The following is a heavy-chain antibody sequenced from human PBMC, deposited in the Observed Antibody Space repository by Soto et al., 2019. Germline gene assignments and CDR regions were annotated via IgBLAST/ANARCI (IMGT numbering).Heavy chain of an antibody. CDR3: ARGGSYGWGFDY. Sequence: EVQLVESGGVVVQPGGSLRLSCAASGFTFDDYAMHWVRQAPGKGLEWVSLISWDGGSTYYADSVKGRFTISRDNAKNSLYLQINSPTAEDTAVYYCARGGSYGWGFDYWGQGTLVTVSS. V-gene: IGHV3-43D*04. J-gene: IGHJ4*02. CDR2: ISWDGGST. CDR1: GFTFDDYA. D-gene: IGHD1-26*01.